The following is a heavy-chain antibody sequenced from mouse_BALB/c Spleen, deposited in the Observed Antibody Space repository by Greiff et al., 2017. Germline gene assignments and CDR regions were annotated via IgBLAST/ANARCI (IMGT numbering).Heavy chain of an antibody. J-gene: IGHJ1*01. V-gene: IGHV1-87*01. CDR1: GYTFTSYW. D-gene: IGHD1-2*01. CDR2: IYPGDGDT. Sequence: QVQLQQSGAELARPGASVKLSCKASGYTFTSYWMQWVKQRPGQGLEWIGAIYPGDGDTRYTQKFKGKATLTADKSSSTAYMQLSSLASEDSAVYYCARISLITTEPWYFDVWGAGTTVTVSS. CDR3: ARISLITTEPWYFDV.